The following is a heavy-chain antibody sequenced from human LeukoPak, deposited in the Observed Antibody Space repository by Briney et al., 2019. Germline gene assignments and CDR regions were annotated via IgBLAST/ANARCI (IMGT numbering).Heavy chain of an antibody. J-gene: IGHJ6*02. CDR1: SGSVNSYY. V-gene: IGHV4-59*02. CDR3: ARVPAAPRLYMDV. CDR2: IYYSGST. Sequence: SETLSLTCTVSSGSVNSYYWSWIRQPPGKGLEWIGYIYYSGSTNYNPSLKSRVTISVDTSKNQFSLKLGSVTAADTAVYYCARVPAAPRLYMDVWGQGTTVIVSS. D-gene: IGHD2-2*01.